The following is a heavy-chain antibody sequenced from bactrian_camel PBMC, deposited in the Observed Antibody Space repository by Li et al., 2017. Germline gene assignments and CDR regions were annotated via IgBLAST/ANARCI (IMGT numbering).Heavy chain of an antibody. CDR1: GHSRGSNC. J-gene: IGHJ4*01. Sequence: HVQLVESGGGSVQTGGSLRLSCVVSGHSRGSNCVGWYRLPPGRAPAEREGVAVIAGSGSPGYADSVKDRFTISKDNYKNTLSLQMNSLKPEDTAMYYCAAYLTTWCQSPLTSEYKFRGQGTQVTVS. V-gene: IGHV3S53*01. CDR3: AAYLTTWCQSPLTSEYKF. CDR2: IAGSGSP. D-gene: IGHD5*01.